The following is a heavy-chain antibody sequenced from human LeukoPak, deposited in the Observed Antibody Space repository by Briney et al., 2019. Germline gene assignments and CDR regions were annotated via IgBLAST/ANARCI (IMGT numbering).Heavy chain of an antibody. D-gene: IGHD3-10*01. J-gene: IGHJ4*02. CDR3: AKDLQYYYDSGIFPGDY. CDR2: ISGSAGST. V-gene: IGHV3-23*01. Sequence: PGGSLRLSCAASGFTFSSYSMNWVRQAPGKGLGWVSGISGSAGSTYYADSVKGRFTISRDNSKNTLYLQMNSLRAEDTAVYYCAKDLQYYYDSGIFPGDYWGQGTLVTVSS. CDR1: GFTFSSYS.